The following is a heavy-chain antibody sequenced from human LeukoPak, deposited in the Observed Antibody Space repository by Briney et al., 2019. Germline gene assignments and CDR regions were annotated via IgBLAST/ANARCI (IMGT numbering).Heavy chain of an antibody. CDR2: TYSGGGA. Sequence: GGSLRLSCAASGFTFSDSYMHWVRQAPGRGLEWVSVTYSGGGAYYTDSVKGRFTISRDNSKNTLYLQMNSLRVEDTAVYYCVRDFRCSGGSCPLFDYWGQGTLVTVSS. J-gene: IGHJ4*02. V-gene: IGHV3-53*01. CDR3: VRDFRCSGGSCPLFDY. D-gene: IGHD2-15*01. CDR1: GFTFSDSY.